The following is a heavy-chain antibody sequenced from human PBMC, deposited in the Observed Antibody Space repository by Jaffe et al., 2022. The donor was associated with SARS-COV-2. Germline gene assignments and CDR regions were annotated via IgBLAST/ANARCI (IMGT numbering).Heavy chain of an antibody. J-gene: IGHJ4*02. D-gene: IGHD2-15*01. V-gene: IGHV4-39*01. CDR2: IHYRGST. Sequence: QLQLQESGPGLLKPSETLSLICTVSGGTISSNSYHWGWIRQPPGKGLEWIASIHYRGSTYYNPSLKSRLTISVDTSKNQFSLKLSSVTAADTAVYFCARQCTASSCYREDYWGQGTLVTVSS. CDR3: ARQCTASSCYREDY. CDR1: GGTISSNSYH.